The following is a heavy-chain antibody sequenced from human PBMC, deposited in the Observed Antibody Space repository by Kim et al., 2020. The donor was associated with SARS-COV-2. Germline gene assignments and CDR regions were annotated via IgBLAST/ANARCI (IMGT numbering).Heavy chain of an antibody. CDR3: ARHSYGDYEL. V-gene: IGHV4-34*01. CDR2: T. Sequence: TNYNTSLKSRVTISVDTSKNQFSLKLSSVTAADTAVYYCARHSYGDYELWGQGTLVTVSS. D-gene: IGHD4-17*01. J-gene: IGHJ4*02.